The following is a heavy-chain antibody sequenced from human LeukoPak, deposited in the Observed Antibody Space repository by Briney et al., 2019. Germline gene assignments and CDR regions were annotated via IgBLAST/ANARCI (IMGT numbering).Heavy chain of an antibody. CDR3: ARLAPICSGGSCYSWNWFDP. V-gene: IGHV4-59*01. J-gene: IGHJ5*02. CDR1: GVSISSNY. CDR2: IYHSGST. Sequence: SETLSLTCTVSGVSISSNYWTWIRQPPGKRLEWIGYIYHSGSTKYNPSLKSRVTISVDTSKNQFSLRLSSVTAADTAVYYCARLAPICSGGSCYSWNWFDPWGQGTLVTVSS. D-gene: IGHD2-15*01.